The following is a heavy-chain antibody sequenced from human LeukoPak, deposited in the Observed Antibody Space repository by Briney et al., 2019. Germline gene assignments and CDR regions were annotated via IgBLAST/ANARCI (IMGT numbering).Heavy chain of an antibody. CDR1: GGSISSSHW. CDR2: IYHSGST. V-gene: IGHV4-4*02. J-gene: IGHJ3*02. D-gene: IGHD4-17*01. Sequence: SGTLSLTCAVSGGSISSSHWWSWVRQPPGKGLEWIGEIYHSGSTNYNPSLKSRVTISIDKSKNQFSLKLSSVTAADTAVYYCSRDPNGDYIGAFDNWGQGTMVTVSS. CDR3: SRDPNGDYIGAFDN.